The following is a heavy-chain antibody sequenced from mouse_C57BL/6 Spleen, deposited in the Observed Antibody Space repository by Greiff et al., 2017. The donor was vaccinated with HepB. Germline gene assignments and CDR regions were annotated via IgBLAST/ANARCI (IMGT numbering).Heavy chain of an antibody. J-gene: IGHJ1*03. Sequence: EVKLMESGPGLVKPSQSLSLTCSVTGYSITSGYYWNWIRQFPGNKLEWMGYISYDGSNNYNPSLKNRISITRDTSKNQFFLKLNSVTTEDTATYYCAKGLFDVWGTGTTVTVSS. CDR3: AKGLFDV. V-gene: IGHV3-6*01. CDR2: ISYDGSN. CDR1: GYSITSGYY.